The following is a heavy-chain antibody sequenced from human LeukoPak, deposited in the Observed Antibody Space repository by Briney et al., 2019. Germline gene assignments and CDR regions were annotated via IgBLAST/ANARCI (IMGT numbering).Heavy chain of an antibody. CDR1: GGTFSGYA. CDR2: IIPTFGTE. J-gene: IGHJ4*02. Sequence: SVKVSCKASGGTFSGYAISWVRQAPGQGVEGMGGIIPTFGTEKYEQKFQGRVTIPADESTSTGYMELSSLRSEDTAVYYCARDREVGATTLAFDYWGQGTLVTVSS. CDR3: ARDREVGATTLAFDY. D-gene: IGHD1-26*01. V-gene: IGHV1-69*01.